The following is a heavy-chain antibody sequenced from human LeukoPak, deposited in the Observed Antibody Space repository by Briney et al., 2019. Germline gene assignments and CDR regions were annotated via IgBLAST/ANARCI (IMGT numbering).Heavy chain of an antibody. J-gene: IGHJ4*02. V-gene: IGHV4-34*01. Sequence: PSETLSLTCAVYGGSFSGYYWSWIRQPPGKGLEWIGEINHSGSTNYNPSLKSRVTISVDTSKNQFSLKLSSVTAADTAVYYCARGTTRATIGYWGQGTLVTVSS. CDR2: INHSGST. D-gene: IGHD5-12*01. CDR1: GGSFSGYY. CDR3: ARGTTRATIGY.